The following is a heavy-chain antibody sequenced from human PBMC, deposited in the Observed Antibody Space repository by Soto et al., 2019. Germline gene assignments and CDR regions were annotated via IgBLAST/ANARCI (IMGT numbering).Heavy chain of an antibody. CDR1: GFTFSSYD. Sequence: GGSLRLSCAASGFTFSSYDMSWVRQAPGKGLEWVSDISGSGGSTYYAASVKGRFTISRDNSKNTLYMQMNSLRAEDKAVYYCAKGRGVVVPAAITYLDVWGKGTTVTVSS. D-gene: IGHD2-2*01. CDR3: AKGRGVVVPAAITYLDV. J-gene: IGHJ6*04. CDR2: ISGSGGST. V-gene: IGHV3-23*01.